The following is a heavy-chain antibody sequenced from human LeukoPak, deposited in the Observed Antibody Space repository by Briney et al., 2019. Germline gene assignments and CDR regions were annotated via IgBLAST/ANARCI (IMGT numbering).Heavy chain of an antibody. J-gene: IGHJ4*02. Sequence: GGSLRLSCAASGFTFSDYWMTWVRQAPGKGLQWMAHIKGDGSDKYYVDSLKGRFTISRDNAKTSLYLQMDSLRAEDTAVYYCAIWSSGWQFDYWGPGTLVSVSS. CDR1: GFTFSDYW. CDR2: IKGDGSDK. CDR3: AIWSSGWQFDY. V-gene: IGHV3-7*05. D-gene: IGHD6-19*01.